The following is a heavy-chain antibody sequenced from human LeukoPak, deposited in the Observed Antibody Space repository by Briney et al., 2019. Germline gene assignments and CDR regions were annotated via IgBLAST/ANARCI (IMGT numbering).Heavy chain of an antibody. J-gene: IGHJ4*02. V-gene: IGHV1-2*02. D-gene: IGHD3-22*01. Sequence: ASVKVSCKASGYTFTGYYMNWVRQAPRQGLEWTGWINPNSGGTNSAQKFQGRLTMTRDTSSSTAYMELSRLRSDDTAMYYCARDQWNQAFYYDSSGYYPDYWGQGTLVTVSS. CDR2: INPNSGGT. CDR1: GYTFTGYY. CDR3: ARDQWNQAFYYDSSGYYPDY.